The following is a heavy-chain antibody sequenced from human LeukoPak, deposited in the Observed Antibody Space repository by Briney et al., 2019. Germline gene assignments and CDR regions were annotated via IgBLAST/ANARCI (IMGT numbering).Heavy chain of an antibody. CDR2: INPNSGGT. V-gene: IGHV1-2*02. CDR3: ARPYCSGGSCYGKYYFDY. J-gene: IGHJ4*02. D-gene: IGHD2-15*01. CDR1: VYTFTCYY. Sequence: ASVTVSFKASVYTFTCYYMHWVRQAPGQGLEWMGWINPNSGGTNYAQKFQGRVTMTRDTSISTAYMELSRLRSDDTAVYYCARPYCSGGSCYGKYYFDYWGQGTLVSVSS.